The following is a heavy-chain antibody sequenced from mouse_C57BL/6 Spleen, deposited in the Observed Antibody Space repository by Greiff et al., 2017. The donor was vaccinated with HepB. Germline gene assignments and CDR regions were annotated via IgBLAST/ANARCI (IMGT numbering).Heavy chain of an antibody. V-gene: IGHV1-82*01. D-gene: IGHD1-1*01. CDR1: GYAFSSSW. Sequence: QVQLQQSGPELVKPGASVKISCKASGYAFSSSWMNWVKQRPGKGLEWIGRIYPGDGDTNYNGKFKGKATLTADKSSSTAYMQLSSLTSEDSAVYFCASTVAPFDYWGQGTTLTVSS. CDR3: ASTVAPFDY. CDR2: IYPGDGDT. J-gene: IGHJ2*01.